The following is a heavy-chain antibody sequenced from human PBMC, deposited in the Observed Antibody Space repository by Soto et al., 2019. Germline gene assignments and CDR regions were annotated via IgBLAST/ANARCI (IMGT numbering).Heavy chain of an antibody. Sequence: PSETLSLTCTVSGGSISTSAYYWGWIRQPPGKGLEWIGSIYYSENTYYNPSLKSRVTISGDTSKNQFSLKLSSVTAADAAMYYCATYLVVVAAIDHWGQGTLVTVSS. CDR3: ATYLVVVAAIDH. CDR2: IYYSENT. D-gene: IGHD2-15*01. J-gene: IGHJ4*02. V-gene: IGHV4-39*01. CDR1: GGSISTSAYY.